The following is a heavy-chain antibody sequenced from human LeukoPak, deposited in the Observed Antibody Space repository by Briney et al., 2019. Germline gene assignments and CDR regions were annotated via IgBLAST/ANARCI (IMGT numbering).Heavy chain of an antibody. V-gene: IGHV4-30-4*01. Sequence: SQTPSLTCTVSGGSISSGDYYWSWIRQPPGKGLEWIGYIYYSGSTYYNPSLKSRVTISVDTSKNQFSLKLSSVTAANTAVYYCARVPAANNWFDPWGQGTLVTVSS. CDR2: IYYSGST. CDR1: GGSISSGDYY. J-gene: IGHJ5*02. D-gene: IGHD2-2*01. CDR3: ARVPAANNWFDP.